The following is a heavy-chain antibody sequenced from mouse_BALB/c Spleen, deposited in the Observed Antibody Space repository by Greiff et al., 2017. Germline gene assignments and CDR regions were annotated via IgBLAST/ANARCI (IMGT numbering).Heavy chain of an antibody. CDR3: AIYDYDAGYAMDY. J-gene: IGHJ4*01. V-gene: IGHV1-7*01. Sequence: QVQLQQSGAELAKPGASVKMSCKASGYTFTSYWMHWVNQRPGQGLEWIGYINPSTGYTEYNQKFKDKATLTADTSSSTAYMQLSSLTSEDSAVYYCAIYDYDAGYAMDYWGQGTAVTVSS. CDR2: INPSTGYT. D-gene: IGHD2-4*01. CDR1: GYTFTSYW.